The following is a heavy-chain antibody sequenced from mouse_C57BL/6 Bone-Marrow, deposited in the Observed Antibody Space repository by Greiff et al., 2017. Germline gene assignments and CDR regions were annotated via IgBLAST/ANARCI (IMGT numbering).Heavy chain of an antibody. D-gene: IGHD1-1*01. CDR3: TCSYYWYFDV. V-gene: IGHV14-4*01. CDR1: GFNIKDDY. J-gene: IGHJ1*03. CDR2: IDPENGDT. Sequence: EVKVEESGAELVRPGASVKLSCTASGFNIKDDYMHWVKQRPEQGLEWIGWIDPENGDTEYASKFQGKATITADTSSNTAYLQLSSLTSEDTAVYYCTCSYYWYFDVWGTGTTVTVSS.